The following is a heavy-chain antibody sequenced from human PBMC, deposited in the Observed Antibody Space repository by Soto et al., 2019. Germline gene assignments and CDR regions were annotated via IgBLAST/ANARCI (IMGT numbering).Heavy chain of an antibody. CDR3: ARTYGDSPLFDY. J-gene: IGHJ4*02. D-gene: IGHD4-17*01. Sequence: PSETLSLTCTVSGGSISSGDYYWSWIRQPPGKGLEWIGYIYYSGSTYYNPSLKSRVTISVDTSKNQFSLKLSSVTAADTAVYYCARTYGDSPLFDYWGQGTLVTVSS. CDR1: GGSISSGDYY. CDR2: IYYSGST. V-gene: IGHV4-30-4*01.